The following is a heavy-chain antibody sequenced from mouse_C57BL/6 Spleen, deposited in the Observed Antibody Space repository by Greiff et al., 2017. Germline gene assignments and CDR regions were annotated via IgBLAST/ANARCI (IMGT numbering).Heavy chain of an antibody. CDR2: IDPSDSYT. CDR3: ARGGDSSGYAMDY. V-gene: IGHV1-69*01. D-gene: IGHD3-2*02. CDR1: GYTFTSYW. Sequence: QVQLKQPGAELVMPGASVKLSCKASGYTFTSYWMHWVKQRPGQGLEWIGEIDPSDSYTNYNQKFKGNSTLTVDKSSSTAYMQLSSLTSEDSAVYYCARGGDSSGYAMDYWGQGTSVTVSS. J-gene: IGHJ4*01.